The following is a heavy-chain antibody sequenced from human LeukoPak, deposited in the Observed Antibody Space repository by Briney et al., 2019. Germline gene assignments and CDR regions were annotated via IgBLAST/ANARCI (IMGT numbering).Heavy chain of an antibody. V-gene: IGHV3-23*01. CDR2: ITSSGDGT. CDR3: AKDRPNYYGSNGHYYRRDGDY. CDR1: GFTFSIYA. Sequence: GGSLRLSCAASGFTFSIYAMSWVRQAPGKGLQWVSSITSSGDGTYYADSVKGRFTISRDNSEDMLYLQMNSLRVEDTAVYFCAKDRPNYYGSNGHYYRRDGDYWGQGTLVTASS. J-gene: IGHJ4*02. D-gene: IGHD3-22*01.